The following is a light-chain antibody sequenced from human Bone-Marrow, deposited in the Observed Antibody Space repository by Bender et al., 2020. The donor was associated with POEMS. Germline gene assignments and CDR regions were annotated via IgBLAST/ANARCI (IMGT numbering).Light chain of an antibody. CDR2: EVN. CDR3: CSFAGSDTWV. V-gene: IGLV2-14*01. CDR1: SGDIGASKF. J-gene: IGLJ3*02. Sequence: QPALTQPASVSGSPGQSITVSCTGTSGDIGASKFVSWYQQHPGKAPKLIIHEVNSRPLGISSRFSASKSGNTASLTISGLQAEDEASYYCCSFAGSDTWVFGGGTKVTVL.